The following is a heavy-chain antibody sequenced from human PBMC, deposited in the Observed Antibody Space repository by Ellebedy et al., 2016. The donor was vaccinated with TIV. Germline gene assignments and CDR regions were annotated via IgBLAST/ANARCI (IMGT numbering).Heavy chain of an antibody. CDR1: GYTFTGYY. D-gene: IGHD1-14*01. CDR2: INPNSGGT. V-gene: IGHV1-2*04. CDR3: ARGYGTYYYYYGMDV. Sequence: AASVKVSCKASGYTFTGYYMHWVRHAPGQGLEWMGWINPNSGGTNYAQKFQGWVTMTRDTSISTAYMELSRLRSDDTAVYYCARGYGTYYYYYGMDVWGQGTTVTVSS. J-gene: IGHJ6*02.